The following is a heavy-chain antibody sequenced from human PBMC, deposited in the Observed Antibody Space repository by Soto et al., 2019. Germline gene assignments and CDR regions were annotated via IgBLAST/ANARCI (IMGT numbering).Heavy chain of an antibody. CDR1: GFTFSNYW. CDR2: INTDGTTT. CDR3: ARGGVATGTIDY. J-gene: IGHJ4*02. V-gene: IGHV3-74*01. D-gene: IGHD1-1*01. Sequence: EVQVVESGGGLVQPGESLRLACAASGFTFSNYWMHWVRQGPGKGLVWVSHINTDGTTTTYADSVKGRFTMSRDNAKNTVYLQMNSLGPEDTAVYYCARGGVATGTIDYWGQGTLVTVSS.